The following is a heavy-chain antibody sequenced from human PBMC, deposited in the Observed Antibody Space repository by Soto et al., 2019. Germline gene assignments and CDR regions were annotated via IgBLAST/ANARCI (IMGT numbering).Heavy chain of an antibody. CDR2: ISAYNGNT. J-gene: IGHJ6*02. D-gene: IGHD6-6*01. CDR1: GYTFTSYG. CDR3: ARRSSSSDLYGIFYCMDV. V-gene: IGHV1-18*04. Sequence: GASVKVSCKASGYTFTSYGISWVRQAPGQGLEWMGWISAYNGNTNYAQKLQGRVTMTTDTSTSTAYMELRSLRSDDTAVYYCARRSSSSDLYGIFYCMDVWGQGTTVTVSS.